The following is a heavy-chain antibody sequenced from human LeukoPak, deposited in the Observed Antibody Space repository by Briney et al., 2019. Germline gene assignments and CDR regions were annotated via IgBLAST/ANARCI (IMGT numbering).Heavy chain of an antibody. J-gene: IGHJ4*02. Sequence: SETLSLTCNVSGGSISITNYYWGWIRQPPGKGLEWIGSVYYTGTTFYNPSLKSRVTISIDRSTNQFSLKVNSVTAADTAVYYCARVRLRVYWGQGTLVTVSS. CDR1: GGSISITNYY. CDR2: VYYTGTT. D-gene: IGHD3-10*01. CDR3: ARVRLRVY. V-gene: IGHV4-39*07.